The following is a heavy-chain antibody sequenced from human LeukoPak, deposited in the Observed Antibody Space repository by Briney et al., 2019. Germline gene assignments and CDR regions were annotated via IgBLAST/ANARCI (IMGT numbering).Heavy chain of an antibody. J-gene: IGHJ4*02. Sequence: GGSLRLPCAASGFTFSSYSMNWVRQAPGKGLEWVSSISSSSSYIYYADSVKGRFTISRDNAKNSLYLQMNSLRAEDTAVYYCAISSGWYEDDYWGQGTLVTVSS. CDR1: GFTFSSYS. CDR3: AISSGWYEDDY. CDR2: ISSSSSYI. D-gene: IGHD6-19*01. V-gene: IGHV3-21*01.